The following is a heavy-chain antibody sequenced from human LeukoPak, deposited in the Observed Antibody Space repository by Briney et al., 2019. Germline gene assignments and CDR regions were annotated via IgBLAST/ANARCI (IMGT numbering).Heavy chain of an antibody. J-gene: IGHJ4*02. CDR2: IYYTGST. CDR3: ASRKLGNDY. V-gene: IGHV4-61*01. Sequence: SETLSLTCTVSGGSISSSSYYWSWIRQSPGKGLEWIGYIYYTGSTSYNPSLRSRVTMSADTSKNQFSLKLSSVTAADTAVYYCASRKLGNDYWGQGTLVTVSS. D-gene: IGHD7-27*01. CDR1: GGSISSSSYY.